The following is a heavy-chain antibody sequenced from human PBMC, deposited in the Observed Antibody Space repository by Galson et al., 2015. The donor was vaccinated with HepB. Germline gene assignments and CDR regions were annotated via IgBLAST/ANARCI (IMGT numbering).Heavy chain of an antibody. CDR3: ARDTPRYGDAFDI. D-gene: IGHD1-14*01. Sequence: SVKVSCKASGYTFTSYAMHWVRQAPGQRLEWMGWINAGNGNTKYSQKFQGRVTITRDTSASTAYMELSSLRSEDTAVYYCARDTPRYGDAFDIWGQGTMVTVSS. J-gene: IGHJ3*02. CDR2: INAGNGNT. CDR1: GYTFTSYA. V-gene: IGHV1-3*01.